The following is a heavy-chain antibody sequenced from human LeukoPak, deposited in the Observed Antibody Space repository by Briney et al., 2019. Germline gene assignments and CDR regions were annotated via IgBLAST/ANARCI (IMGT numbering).Heavy chain of an antibody. CDR2: IIPIFGTA. J-gene: IGHJ6*03. V-gene: IGHV1-69*13. D-gene: IGHD7-27*01. CDR1: GGTFSSYA. Sequence: GASVKVSCKASGGTFSSYAISWVRQAPGQGLEWMGGIIPIFGTANYAQKFQGRVTITADESTSTAYMELSSLRSEDTAVYYCASLTGDPDYYYYMDVWGKGTTVTVSS. CDR3: ASLTGDPDYYYYMDV.